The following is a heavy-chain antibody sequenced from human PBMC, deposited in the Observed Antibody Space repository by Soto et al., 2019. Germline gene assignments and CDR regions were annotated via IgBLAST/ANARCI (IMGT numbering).Heavy chain of an antibody. CDR1: GYSISSGYY. V-gene: IGHV4-38-2*01. CDR3: ARGGYCSGGSCYGNWFDP. D-gene: IGHD2-15*01. J-gene: IGHJ5*02. CDR2: IYHSGST. Sequence: QVQLQESGPGLVKPSETLSLTCAVSGYSISSGYYWGWIRQPPGKGLEWIGSIYHSGSTYYNPSLKSRVTISVDTSKNQFSLKLSSVTAADTAVYYCARGGYCSGGSCYGNWFDPWGQGTLVTVSS.